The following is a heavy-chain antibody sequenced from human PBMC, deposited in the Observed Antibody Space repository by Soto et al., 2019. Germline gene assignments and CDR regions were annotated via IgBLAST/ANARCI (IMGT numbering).Heavy chain of an antibody. D-gene: IGHD3-22*01. V-gene: IGHV1-18*01. CDR1: GYTFTSYG. Sequence: QVQLVQSGAEVKKPGASVKVSCKASGYTFTSYGISWVRQAPGQGLEWMGWISAYNGNTNYAQKLQGRVTMTTDTSTSIAYMELRSLRSDDTAVYYCAGWVVVVNGGGDAFDIWGQGTMVTVSS. CDR3: AGWVVVVNGGGDAFDI. J-gene: IGHJ3*02. CDR2: ISAYNGNT.